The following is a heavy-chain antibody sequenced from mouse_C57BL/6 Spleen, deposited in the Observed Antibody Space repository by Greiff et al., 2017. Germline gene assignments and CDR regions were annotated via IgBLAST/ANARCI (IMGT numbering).Heavy chain of an antibody. Sequence: QVQLQQPGAELVKPGASVKLSCKASGYTFTSYWMQWVKQRPGQGLEWIGEIDPSDSYTNYNQKFKGKATLTVDTYSSTAYMQLSSLTSEDSAVYDCARRLDYWGQGTSVTVSS. J-gene: IGHJ4*01. CDR2: IDPSDSYT. CDR3: ARRLDY. V-gene: IGHV1-50*01. CDR1: GYTFTSYW.